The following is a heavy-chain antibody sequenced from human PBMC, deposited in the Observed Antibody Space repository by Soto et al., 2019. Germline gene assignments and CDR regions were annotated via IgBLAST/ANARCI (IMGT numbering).Heavy chain of an antibody. J-gene: IGHJ6*02. CDR1: GGSISSGGYY. V-gene: IGHV4-31*03. CDR2: IYYSGST. D-gene: IGHD1-26*01. CDR3: ARGGWDGLDV. Sequence: PSETLSLTCTVSGGSISSGGYYWSWIRQHPGKGLEWIGYIYYSGSTYYNPSLKSRVTISVDTSKNQFSLKLSSVTAADTAVYYCARGGWDGLDVWGQGTTVTVSS.